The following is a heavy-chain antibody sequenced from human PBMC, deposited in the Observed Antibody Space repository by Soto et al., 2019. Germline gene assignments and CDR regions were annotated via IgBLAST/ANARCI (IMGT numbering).Heavy chain of an antibody. CDR2: IYYSGST. D-gene: IGHD3-22*01. CDR3: ARYHHEDSSGYSPWYFDY. CDR1: GGSISSGGYY. J-gene: IGHJ4*02. V-gene: IGHV4-31*11. Sequence: SESLSLTCAVSGGSISSGGYYWSWIRQHPGKGLEWIGYIYYSGSTYYNPSLKSRVTISVDTSKNQFSLKLSSVTAADTAVYYVARYHHEDSSGYSPWYFDYWGQGTLVTVSS.